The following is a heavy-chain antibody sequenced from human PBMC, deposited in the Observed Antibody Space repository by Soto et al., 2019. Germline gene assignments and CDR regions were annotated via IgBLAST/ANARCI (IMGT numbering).Heavy chain of an antibody. CDR1: GFTFSSYG. D-gene: IGHD1-26*01. V-gene: IGHV3-30*18. Sequence: PGGSLRLSCAASGFTFSSYGMHWVRQAPGKGLEWVAVISYDGSNKYYADSVKGRFTISRDNSKNTLYLQMNSLRAEDTAVYYCANGAEDGRGWSLDYWGQGTLVTVSS. CDR2: ISYDGSNK. J-gene: IGHJ4*02. CDR3: ANGAEDGRGWSLDY.